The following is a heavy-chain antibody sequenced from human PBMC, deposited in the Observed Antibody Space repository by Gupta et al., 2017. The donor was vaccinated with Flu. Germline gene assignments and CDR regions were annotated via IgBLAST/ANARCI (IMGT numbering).Heavy chain of an antibody. CDR3: ARHPDLNY. Sequence: QLQLQESVPGLVKPSETLYLTCTVSGGPISSGDYYWGWIRQPPGKGLEWIGSISQSGNSYYNPSLQSRVTVFVDTSKNQFSLQLRSVTAADTSVYFCARHPDLNYWGQGTLVTGSS. CDR1: GGPISSGDYY. V-gene: IGHV4-39*01. D-gene: IGHD3-3*01. CDR2: ISQSGNS. J-gene: IGHJ4*02.